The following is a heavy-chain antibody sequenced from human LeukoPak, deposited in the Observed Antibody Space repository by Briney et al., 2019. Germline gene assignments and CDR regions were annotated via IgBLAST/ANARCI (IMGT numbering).Heavy chain of an antibody. D-gene: IGHD3-22*01. Sequence: GGSLRLSCAASGFTVSSNYMSWVRQAPGKELEWVSVIYSGGSTYYADSVKGRFTISRDNSTNTLYLQMNSLRAEDTAVYYCARDNNAKEDSSGFDYWGQGTLVTVSS. V-gene: IGHV3-66*02. CDR2: IYSGGST. J-gene: IGHJ4*02. CDR3: ARDNNAKEDSSGFDY. CDR1: GFTVSSNY.